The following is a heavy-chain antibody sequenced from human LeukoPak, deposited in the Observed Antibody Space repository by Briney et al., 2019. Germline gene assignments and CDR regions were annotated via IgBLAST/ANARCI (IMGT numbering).Heavy chain of an antibody. J-gene: IGHJ4*02. D-gene: IGHD3-22*01. CDR1: GFTFDDYA. V-gene: IGHV3-9*01. CDR3: AKDMFYYDSSGSFDY. CDR2: ISWNSGSI. Sequence: PGGSLRLSCAASGFTFDDYAMHWVRQAPGKGLEWVSGISWNSGSIGYADSVKGRFTISRDNAKNSPYLQMNSLRAEDTALYYCAKDMFYYDSSGSFDYWGQGTLVTVSS.